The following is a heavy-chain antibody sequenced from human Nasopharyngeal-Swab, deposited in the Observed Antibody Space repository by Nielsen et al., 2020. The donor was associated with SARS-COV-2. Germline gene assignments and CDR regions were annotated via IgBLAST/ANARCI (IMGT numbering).Heavy chain of an antibody. J-gene: IGHJ3*02. CDR2: ISAYSGNT. CDR1: GYTFTSYG. Sequence: ASVKVSCKASGYTFTSYGISWVRQAPGQGLEWMGWISAYSGNTNYAQKLQGRVTMTTDTSTSTAYMELRSLRSDDTAVYYCARVGAFGEPDADAFDIWGQGTMVTVSS. D-gene: IGHD3-16*01. CDR3: ARVGAFGEPDADAFDI. V-gene: IGHV1-18*01.